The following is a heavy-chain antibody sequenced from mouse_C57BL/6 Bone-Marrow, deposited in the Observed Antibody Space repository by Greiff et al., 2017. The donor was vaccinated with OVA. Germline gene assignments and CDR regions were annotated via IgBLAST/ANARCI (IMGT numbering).Heavy chain of an antibody. V-gene: IGHV1-81*01. CDR1: GYTFTSYG. Sequence: QVQLQQSGAELARPGASVKLSCKASGYTFTSYGISWVKQRTGEGLEWIGEIYPRSGNPYYNEKFKGKATLTADKSSSTAYMELRSLTSDDSEVYCCTRSPEYIHYVPFAYWGQGTLVTVSA. CDR2: IYPRSGNP. D-gene: IGHD2-5*01. CDR3: TRSPEYIHYVPFAY. J-gene: IGHJ3*01.